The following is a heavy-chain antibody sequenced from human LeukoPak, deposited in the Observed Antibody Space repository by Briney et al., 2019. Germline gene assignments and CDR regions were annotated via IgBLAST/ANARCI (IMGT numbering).Heavy chain of an antibody. CDR1: GGSISSYY. CDR2: IYYSGST. V-gene: IGHV4-59*08. CDR3: ARLLSSVTDFDY. J-gene: IGHJ4*02. Sequence: SETLSLTCTVSGGSISSYYWSWIRQPPGKGLEWIGYIYYSGSTNYNPSLKSRVTISVDTSKNQFSLKLSSVTAADTAVYYCARLLSSVTDFDYWGQGTLVTVSS. D-gene: IGHD6-19*01.